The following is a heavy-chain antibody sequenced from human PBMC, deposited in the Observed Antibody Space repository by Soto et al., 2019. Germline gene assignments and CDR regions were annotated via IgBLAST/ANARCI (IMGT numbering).Heavy chain of an antibody. CDR2: IWYDGSNK. Sequence: GGSLRLSCAASGFTFSSYGMHWVRQAPGKGLEWVAVIWYDGSNKYYADSVKGRFTISRDNSKNTLYLQMNSLRAEDTAVYYCARAPGRGELSKYYFDYWGQGTLVTVSS. CDR1: GFTFSSYG. V-gene: IGHV3-33*01. D-gene: IGHD3-10*01. CDR3: ARAPGRGELSKYYFDY. J-gene: IGHJ4*02.